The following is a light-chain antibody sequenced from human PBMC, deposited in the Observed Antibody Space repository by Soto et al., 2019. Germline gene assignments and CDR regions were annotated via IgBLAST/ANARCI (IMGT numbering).Light chain of an antibody. CDR2: DVS. V-gene: IGLV2-14*03. Sequence: QSALTQPASVSGSPGQSITISCTGTNSDIGGYNYVSWYQQHPGKAPKLMIYDVSNRPSGVSYRFSGSKSGNTASLTSSGLQAEDEADYYCSSYTSRSTLGVFGGGTQLTVL. CDR3: SSYTSRSTLGV. CDR1: NSDIGGYNY. J-gene: IGLJ2*01.